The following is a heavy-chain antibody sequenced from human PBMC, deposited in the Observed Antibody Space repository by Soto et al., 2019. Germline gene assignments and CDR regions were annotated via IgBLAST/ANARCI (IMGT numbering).Heavy chain of an antibody. V-gene: IGHV1-18*04. CDR3: ARTCSGANCYLIY. CDR1: GYTFTNYG. J-gene: IGHJ4*02. Sequence: ASVKVSCKASGYTFTNYGVGWVRQAPGQGLEWVGWIGAHSENTNYSQKLQGRVTMTTDTSTTTAYMELRSVTSDDTAVYYCARTCSGANCYLIYWCQGTLVTVSS. CDR2: IGAHSENT. D-gene: IGHD2-15*01.